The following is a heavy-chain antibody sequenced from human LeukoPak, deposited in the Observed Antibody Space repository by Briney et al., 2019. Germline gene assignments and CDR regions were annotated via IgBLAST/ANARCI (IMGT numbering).Heavy chain of an antibody. CDR3: ARGPGMATIKD. CDR1: GGSISSHY. D-gene: IGHD5-24*01. V-gene: IGHV4-59*11. CDR2: IYYSGST. Sequence: PSETLSLTCIVSGGSISSHYWSWIRQPPGKGLECIGNIYYSGSTNYNPSLKGRVTISIDTSKNQFSLKLSSVTAADTAVYYCARGPGMATIKDWGQGTLVTVSS. J-gene: IGHJ4*02.